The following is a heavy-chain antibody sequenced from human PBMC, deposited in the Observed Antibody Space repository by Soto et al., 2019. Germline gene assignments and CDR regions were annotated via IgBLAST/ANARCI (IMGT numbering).Heavy chain of an antibody. CDR2: ISTYNGNT. CDR1: GYTFSNYG. Sequence: QVQLVQSGAEVKKPGASVKVSCKTSGYTFSNYGISWVRQAPGQGLEWMGWISTYNGNTNYAQNVQGRVTLTTDTCTSTAYMELRSLKSDDTAVYYCAGSDYGDYLRYFYYWGQGTLVTVGS. J-gene: IGHJ4*02. V-gene: IGHV1-18*01. CDR3: AGSDYGDYLRYFYY. D-gene: IGHD4-17*01.